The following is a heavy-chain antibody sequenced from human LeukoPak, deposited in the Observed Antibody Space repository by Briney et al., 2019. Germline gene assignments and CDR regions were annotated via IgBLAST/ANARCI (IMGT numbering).Heavy chain of an antibody. D-gene: IGHD4-17*01. V-gene: IGHV3-30*03. Sequence: PGGSLRLSCAASGFTFSSYGIHWVRQAPGKGLEWVAVISFDGSKKYYADSVKGRFTISRDNSKNTLYLQMNSLRAEDTAVYYCARGRHDYAVPPDYWGQGTLVTVSS. CDR2: ISFDGSKK. CDR1: GFTFSSYG. CDR3: ARGRHDYAVPPDY. J-gene: IGHJ4*02.